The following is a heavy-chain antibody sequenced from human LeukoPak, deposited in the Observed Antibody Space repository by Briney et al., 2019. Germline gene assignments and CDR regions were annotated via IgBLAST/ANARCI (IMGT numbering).Heavy chain of an antibody. Sequence: SVRVSCKASGGTFSSYAISWVRQAPGQGLEWMGRIIPILGITNYAQKFQGRVTITADRSTSTAYMELSSLRSEDTAIYYCARDFYYYDSSGRTDNPYWGQGTLVTVSS. CDR2: IIPILGIT. J-gene: IGHJ4*02. CDR1: GGTFSSYA. CDR3: ARDFYYYDSSGRTDNPY. V-gene: IGHV1-69*04. D-gene: IGHD3-22*01.